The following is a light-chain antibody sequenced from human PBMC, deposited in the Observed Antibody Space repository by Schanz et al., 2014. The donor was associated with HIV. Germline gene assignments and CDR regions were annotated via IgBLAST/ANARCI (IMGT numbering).Light chain of an antibody. J-gene: IGKJ1*01. CDR2: DAS. V-gene: IGKV3-20*01. CDR1: QSVGTF. CDR3: QQYGSSPTWT. Sequence: EIVLTQSPATLSLSPGERGTLSCRASQSVGTFLAWLQQKPGQAPRLLIYDASNRATGVPARFSATGSGTDFTLTISRLEPEDFAVYYCQQYGSSPTWTFGQGTKVEIK.